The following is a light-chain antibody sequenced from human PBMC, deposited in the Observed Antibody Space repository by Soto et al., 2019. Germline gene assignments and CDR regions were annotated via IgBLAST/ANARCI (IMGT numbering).Light chain of an antibody. Sequence: DIQMTQSPSSLSASVGDRVTIICRASQSVSTRLAWYQQKPGKAPKVLIYDASSWAGGVPSRFTGSGSGTEFTLTINSLQPDDFATYFGQQYSVYWTFGQGTKVDVK. CDR1: QSVSTR. CDR3: QQYSVYWT. V-gene: IGKV1-5*02. CDR2: DAS. J-gene: IGKJ1*01.